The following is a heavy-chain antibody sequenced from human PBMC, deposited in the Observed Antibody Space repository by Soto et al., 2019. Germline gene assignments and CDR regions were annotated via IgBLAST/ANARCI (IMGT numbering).Heavy chain of an antibody. Sequence: PGGSLRLSCTASGFSFGDYTVSWFRQAPGKGLEWVGFIRSKPYGGTTEYAASVRGRFTISRDDSIGIAYLQMNSLKIEDTVVYLCTRRYCSSTTCYNVFDIGGQGTMVT. CDR2: IRSKPYGGTT. D-gene: IGHD2-2*02. CDR1: GFSFGDYT. CDR3: TRRYCSSTTCYNVFDI. V-gene: IGHV3-49*03. J-gene: IGHJ3*02.